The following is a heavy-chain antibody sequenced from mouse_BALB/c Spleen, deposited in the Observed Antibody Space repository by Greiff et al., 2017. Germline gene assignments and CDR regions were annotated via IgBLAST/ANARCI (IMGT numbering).Heavy chain of an antibody. V-gene: IGHV5-9-3*01. CDR3: ARQLLRPHGYFDV. J-gene: IGHJ1*01. Sequence: EVQVVESGGGLVKPGGSLKLSCAASGFTFSSYAMSWVRQTPEKRLEWVATISSGGSYTYYPDSVKGRFTISRDNAKNTLYLQMSSLRSEDTAMYYCARQLLRPHGYFDVWGAGTTVTVSA. CDR2: ISSGGSYT. D-gene: IGHD1-2*01. CDR1: GFTFSSYA.